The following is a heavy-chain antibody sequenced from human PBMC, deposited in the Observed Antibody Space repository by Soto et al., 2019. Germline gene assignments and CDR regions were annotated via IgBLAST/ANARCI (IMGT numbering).Heavy chain of an antibody. D-gene: IGHD6-19*01. J-gene: IGHJ4*01. CDR1: GCSISGPNF. V-gene: IGHV4-28*01. CDR3: ARKSSSVPHYLDY. Sequence: SETXSLTCSVSGCSISGPNFFCCIRQPPGKVLELIGYIHDSGTCYNNPSLNSRVTMSVDKSKNQFSLKMTSLTAVDTAVYYSARKSSSVPHYLDYWGHGTLVTVSS. CDR2: IHDSGTC.